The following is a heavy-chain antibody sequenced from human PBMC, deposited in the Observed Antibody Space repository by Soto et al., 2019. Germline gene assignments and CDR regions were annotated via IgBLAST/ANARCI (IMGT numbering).Heavy chain of an antibody. J-gene: IGHJ3*02. CDR2: IYYSGST. CDR3: AGINWNYLREAYDAFDI. D-gene: IGHD1-7*01. Sequence: QVQLQESGPGLVKPSQTLSLTCTVSGGSISSGGYYWSWIRQHPGKGLEWIGYIYYSGSTYYNPSLKSRVTISVDTSKNQFSLKLSSVTAADTAVYYCAGINWNYLREAYDAFDIWGQGTMVTVSS. V-gene: IGHV4-31*03. CDR1: GGSISSGGYY.